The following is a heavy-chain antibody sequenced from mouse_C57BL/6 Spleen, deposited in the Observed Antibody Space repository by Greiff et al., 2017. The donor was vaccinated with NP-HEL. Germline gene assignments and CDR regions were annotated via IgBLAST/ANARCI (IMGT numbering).Heavy chain of an antibody. CDR1: GFNIKDDY. J-gene: IGHJ3*01. CDR3: TTSKFAY. Sequence: EVQLQHSGAELVRPGASVKLSCTASGFNIKDDYMHWVKQRPEQGLEWIGWIDHENGDTEYASKFQGKATITADTSSNTAYLQLSSLTSEDTAVYYCTTSKFAYWGQGTLVTVSA. V-gene: IGHV14-4*01. CDR2: IDHENGDT.